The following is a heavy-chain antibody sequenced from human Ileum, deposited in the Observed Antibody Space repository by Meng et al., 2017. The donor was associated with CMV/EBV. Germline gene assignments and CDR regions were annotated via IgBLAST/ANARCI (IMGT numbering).Heavy chain of an antibody. V-gene: IGHV1-2*02. CDR2: INPNSGGT. D-gene: IGHD5-18*01. CDR1: GYTFTCHY. CDR3: SRTWMQVWLPDFDY. Sequence: VQLVQAGAEMKKPGASVKVSCKSSGYTFTCHYLHWVRQAPGQGLEWMGWINPNSGGTYYTQKFQGRVTITRDTSINTAYMELSRRPSDDTAVYFCSRTWMQVWLPDFDYWGQGTLVTVSS. J-gene: IGHJ4*02.